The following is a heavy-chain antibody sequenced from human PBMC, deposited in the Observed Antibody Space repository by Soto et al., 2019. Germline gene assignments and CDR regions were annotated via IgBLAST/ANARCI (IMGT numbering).Heavy chain of an antibody. CDR2: SRDKVHSHTT. Sequence: EVQLAESGGGLVQPGGSLRLSCAASGFTFSDHYMDWVRQVPGKGLEWVGRSRDKVHSHTTEYAASVTGRFTISRGASENSLYRQMNSLNTADTAVYYCARGVVSTGYFDYWGQGTLVTVSS. CDR3: ARGVVSTGYFDY. CDR1: GFTFSDHY. J-gene: IGHJ4*02. V-gene: IGHV3-72*01. D-gene: IGHD5-12*01.